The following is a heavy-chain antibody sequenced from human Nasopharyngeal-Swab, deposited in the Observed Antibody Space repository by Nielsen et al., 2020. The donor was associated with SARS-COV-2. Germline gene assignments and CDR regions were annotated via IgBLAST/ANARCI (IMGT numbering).Heavy chain of an antibody. J-gene: IGHJ6*02. D-gene: IGHD3-22*01. Sequence: WIRQPPGKGLEWIGEVNHSGSTNYNPSLKSRVTISVDTSKNQFSLKLSSATAADTAVYYCVRGTVYYYDSSGYYYYYYYGMDVWGQGTTVTVSS. V-gene: IGHV4-34*01. CDR3: VRGTVYYYDSSGYYYYYYYGMDV. CDR2: VNHSGST.